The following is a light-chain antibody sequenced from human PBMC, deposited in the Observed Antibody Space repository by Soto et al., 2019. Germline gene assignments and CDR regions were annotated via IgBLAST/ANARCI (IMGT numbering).Light chain of an antibody. CDR1: QSVSSSY. CDR2: GAS. V-gene: IGKV3-20*01. J-gene: IGKJ4*01. CDR3: QQYGTSPLT. Sequence: EIVLAHSPGTLSLSLCERATLSFSASQSVSSSYLAWYQQKPGQAPRLLIYGASSRATGIPDRFSGSGSGTDFTLTISRLEPEDFAVYYCQQYGTSPLTFGGGTKVDIK.